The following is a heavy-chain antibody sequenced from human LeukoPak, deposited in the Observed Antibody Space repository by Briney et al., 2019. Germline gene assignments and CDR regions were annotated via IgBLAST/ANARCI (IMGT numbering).Heavy chain of an antibody. D-gene: IGHD3-16*02. Sequence: GESLRLSCVASGLSISGQWMNWVRQAPGQGLEWVANIKHDGSEEYYVDSVKGRFTVSRDDGKNSVSLQMNSVRAEDTAVYYCGYTNNFYHWGQGTLVVVSS. CDR1: GLSISGQW. V-gene: IGHV3-7*01. CDR2: IKHDGSEE. CDR3: GYTNNFYH. J-gene: IGHJ4*02.